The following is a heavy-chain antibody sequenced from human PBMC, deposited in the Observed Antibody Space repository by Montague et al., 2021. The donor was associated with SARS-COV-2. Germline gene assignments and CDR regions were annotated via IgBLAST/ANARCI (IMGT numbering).Heavy chain of an antibody. Sequence: SETLSLTCAVYGGSLSGYYWSWIRQPPEKGLEWIGEINQSANTXXXPSXXXPVTISIDTSKNQFSLKMTSVTAADTATYYCASGIYPSGSYYNRYYYGLNIWGPGTTVIVSS. D-gene: IGHD3-10*01. V-gene: IGHV4-34*01. CDR2: INQSANT. J-gene: IGHJ6*02. CDR3: ASGIYPSGSYYNRYYYGLNI. CDR1: GGSLSGYY.